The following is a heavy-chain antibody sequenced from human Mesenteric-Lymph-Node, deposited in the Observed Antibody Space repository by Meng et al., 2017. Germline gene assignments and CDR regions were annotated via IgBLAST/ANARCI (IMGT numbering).Heavy chain of an antibody. D-gene: IGHD6-19*01. V-gene: IGHV4-39*01. J-gene: IGHJ5*02. Sequence: PLVEDAGPGLVKPSEALSLTCSVSGGSISTSGYYWGWIRQPPGKGLEWIGSIGHSGFTYYTPSLKSRVTVSIDTSRNQFSLWLTSVTAADTAVYYCVRSSGWVKTGFDPWGQGTLVTVSS. CDR2: IGHSGFT. CDR3: VRSSGWVKTGFDP. CDR1: GGSISTSGYY.